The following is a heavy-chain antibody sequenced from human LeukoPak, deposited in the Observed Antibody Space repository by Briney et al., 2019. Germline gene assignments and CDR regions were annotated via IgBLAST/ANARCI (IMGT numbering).Heavy chain of an antibody. V-gene: IGHV3-48*04. CDR3: ARDAVLPGIAVLRDY. Sequence: GGSLRLSCAASGFTLSSFGMNWVRQAPGKGLEWVSYIGTTTSTIYYADSVKGRFTISRDNAKNSLYLQMNSLRAEDTAVYYCARDAVLPGIAVLRDYWGQGTLVTVSS. J-gene: IGHJ4*02. CDR2: IGTTTSTI. CDR1: GFTLSSFG. D-gene: IGHD6-19*01.